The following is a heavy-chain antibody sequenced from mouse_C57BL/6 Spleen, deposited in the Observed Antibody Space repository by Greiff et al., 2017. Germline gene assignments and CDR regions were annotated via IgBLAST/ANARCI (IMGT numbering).Heavy chain of an antibody. CDR1: GYAFTNYL. D-gene: IGHD4-1*01. V-gene: IGHV1-54*01. Sequence: QVQLQQSGAELVRPGTSVKVSCKASGYAFTNYLIEWVKQRPGQGLEWIGVINPGSGGTNYNEKFKGKATLTADKSSSTAYMQLSSLTSEDSAVYFCARAGTRNYAMDDWGQGTSVTVSS. CDR2: INPGSGGT. J-gene: IGHJ4*01. CDR3: ARAGTRNYAMDD.